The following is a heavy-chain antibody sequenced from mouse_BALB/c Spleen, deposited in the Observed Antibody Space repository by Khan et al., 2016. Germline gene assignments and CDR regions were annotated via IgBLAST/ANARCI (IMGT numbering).Heavy chain of an antibody. CDR3: ASQFHSSHANDS. D-gene: IGHD1-1*01. V-gene: IGHV9-1*02. CDR1: GYTFTNYG. CDR2: INTYTGEP. Sequence: QIQLVQSGPELKKPGETVKISCKASGYTFTNYGMNWVKQAPGKGLKWMGWINTYTGEPTYADDFKGRFALSLETSASTVYLQFNIRKRKGMATYLVASQFHSSHANDSGGQAPSVTVSS. J-gene: IGHJ4*01.